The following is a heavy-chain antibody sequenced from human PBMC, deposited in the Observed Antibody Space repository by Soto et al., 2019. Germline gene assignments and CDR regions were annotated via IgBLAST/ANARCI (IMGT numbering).Heavy chain of an antibody. D-gene: IGHD3-10*01. CDR1: GFTFSSYG. J-gene: IGHJ6*02. V-gene: IGHV3-33*01. CDR3: ARDRGGMDV. CDR2: IWYDGSNK. Sequence: GGSLRLSCAASGFTFSSYGMHWVRQAPDKGLEWVAVIWYDGSNKYYADSVKGRFTISRDNSKNTLYLQMNSLRAEDTAVYYCARDRGGMDVWGQGTTVTVSS.